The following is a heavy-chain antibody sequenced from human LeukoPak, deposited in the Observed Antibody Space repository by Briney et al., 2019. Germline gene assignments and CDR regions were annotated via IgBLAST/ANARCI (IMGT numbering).Heavy chain of an antibody. CDR3: TKDANGDYVGAFDH. D-gene: IGHD4-17*01. Sequence: RGSLRLSCAASGFSFSSFAMHWVRQAPGRGLEWVSSISGCEYHTYNTDSVKGGFTLSRHNSKNTLYLQMNSLTADDTAVNICTKDANGDYVGAFDHWGQGTLVTVSS. CDR2: ISGCEYHT. CDR1: GFSFSSFA. J-gene: IGHJ5*02. V-gene: IGHV3-23*01.